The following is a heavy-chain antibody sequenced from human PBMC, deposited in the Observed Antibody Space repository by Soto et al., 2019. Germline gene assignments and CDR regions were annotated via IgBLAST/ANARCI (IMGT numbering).Heavy chain of an antibody. V-gene: IGHV3-30*18. D-gene: IGHD5-18*01. J-gene: IGHJ6*02. CDR2: ISYDGSNK. Sequence: PGGSLRLSCAASGFTFSSYGMHWVRQAPGKGLEWVAVISYDGSNKYYADSVKGRFTISRDNSKNTLYLQMNSLRAEDTAVYYCAKDKIQLWPYGMDVWGQGTTVTVPS. CDR3: AKDKIQLWPYGMDV. CDR1: GFTFSSYG.